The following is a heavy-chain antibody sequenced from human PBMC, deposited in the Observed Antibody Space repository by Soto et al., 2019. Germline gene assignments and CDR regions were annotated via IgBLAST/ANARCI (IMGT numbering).Heavy chain of an antibody. D-gene: IGHD2-15*01. Sequence: QVQLVQSGAEVKKPGASVKVSCKASGYTFTSYAMHWVRQAPGQRLEWMGWINAGNGNTKNSQKFQGRVTITRDTSATTAYMELSSLRSENTAVYYCAVAPRVGRSPYGRDVCGQGTTVTVSS. CDR2: INAGNGNT. CDR3: AVAPRVGRSPYGRDV. CDR1: GYTFTSYA. J-gene: IGHJ6*02. V-gene: IGHV1-3*01.